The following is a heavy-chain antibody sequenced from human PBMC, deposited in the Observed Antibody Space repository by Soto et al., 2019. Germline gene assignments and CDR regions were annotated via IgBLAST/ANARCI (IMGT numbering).Heavy chain of an antibody. V-gene: IGHV1-69*01. CDR3: ARDPGGYSYGYFPY. D-gene: IGHD5-18*01. Sequence: QVQLVQSGVAVQKPGSSVKVSCKASGGTFSSYAISWVRQSPGQWLEWMGGIIPIFGTANYAQKFQGRVTITADESTSTAYLELSSLRSEDTAVYYWARDPGGYSYGYFPYWGQGTLVTVSS. CDR1: GGTFSSYA. J-gene: IGHJ4*02. CDR2: IIPIFGTA.